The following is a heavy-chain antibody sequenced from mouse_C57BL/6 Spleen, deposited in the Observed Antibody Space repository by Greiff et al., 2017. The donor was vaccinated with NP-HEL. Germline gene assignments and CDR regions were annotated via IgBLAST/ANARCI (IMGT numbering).Heavy chain of an antibody. CDR1: GFTFSDYG. V-gene: IGHV5-17*01. Sequence: EVQLVESGGGLVKPGGSLKLSCAASGFTFSDYGMHWVRQAPEKGLEWVAYISSGSSTIYYADTVKGRFTISRDNAKNTLFLQMTSLRSEDTAMYYCARRPYYYGSSYWYFDVWGTGTTVTVSS. CDR2: ISSGSSTI. CDR3: ARRPYYYGSSYWYFDV. J-gene: IGHJ1*03. D-gene: IGHD1-1*01.